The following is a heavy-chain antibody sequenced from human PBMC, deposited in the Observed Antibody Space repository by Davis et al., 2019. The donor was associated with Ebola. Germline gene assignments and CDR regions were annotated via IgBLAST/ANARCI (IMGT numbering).Heavy chain of an antibody. D-gene: IGHD4-17*01. V-gene: IGHV3-23*01. CDR2: SSAGGST. J-gene: IGHJ4*02. CDR3: AKDEDYGDYFDY. CDR1: GFTFSSYA. Sequence: GSLRLSCAASGFTFSSYAMRWVRPAPGNGLDSVSASSAGGSTYYADPVKGRFTISRGNSKNTLYLQMNSLRVEDTAVYYCAKDEDYGDYFDYWGQGTLVAVSS.